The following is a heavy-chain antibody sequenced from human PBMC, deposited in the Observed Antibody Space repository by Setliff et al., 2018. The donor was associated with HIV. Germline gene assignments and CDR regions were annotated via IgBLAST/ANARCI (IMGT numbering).Heavy chain of an antibody. V-gene: IGHV3-23*01. Sequence: LRLSCAATGFTFSNYAMSWVRQAPGEGLEWVSAILSTGERTFYADPVKGRFTISRDNSKNTVYLQMNSLRAEDTAEYYCAKELAASGLGYFDSWGRGILVTVSS. CDR1: GFTFSNYA. D-gene: IGHD3-22*01. CDR2: ILSTGERT. CDR3: AKELAASGLGYFDS. J-gene: IGHJ4*02.